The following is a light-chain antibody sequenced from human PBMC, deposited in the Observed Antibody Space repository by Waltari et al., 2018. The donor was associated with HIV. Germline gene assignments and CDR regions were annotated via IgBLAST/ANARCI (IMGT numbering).Light chain of an antibody. J-gene: IGKJ3*01. CDR1: QDIGKY. V-gene: IGKV1-33*01. Sequence: DIQMTQSPSSLSASVGARVTITCQASQDIGKYLNWYQQKPGKAPKFLIYYASNWKTGVSSRYSGSGAGTHFTFTISSLQAEDIATYYCQQYDNLPTFGPGTKVDI. CDR2: YAS. CDR3: QQYDNLPT.